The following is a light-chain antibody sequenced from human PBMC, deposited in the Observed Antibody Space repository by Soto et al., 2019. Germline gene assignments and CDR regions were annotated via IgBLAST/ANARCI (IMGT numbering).Light chain of an antibody. Sequence: QLVLTQPPSASGTPGQRVTISCSGSSSNIGANPINWYQQLPGTAPKLLIYNNDQRPSGVPDRFSASKSGTSASLAISGLQSEDEADYCEAWDDSLYGAVLGGGTKLTVL. CDR1: SSNIGANP. CDR3: EAWDDSLYGAV. CDR2: NND. J-gene: IGLJ2*01. V-gene: IGLV1-44*01.